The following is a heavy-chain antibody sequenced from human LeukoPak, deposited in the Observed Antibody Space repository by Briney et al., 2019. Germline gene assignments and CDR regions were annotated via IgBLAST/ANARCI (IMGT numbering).Heavy chain of an antibody. CDR2: ISAYNGNT. CDR1: GYTFTNYA. J-gene: IGHJ4*02. D-gene: IGHD7-27*01. Sequence: ASVKVSCKASGYTFTNYAISWVRQAPGQGLEWMGWISAYNGNTKYTQKFQGRVTITRNTSISTAYMELSSLRSEDTAVYYCARGLAKWGLPFDYWGQGTLVTVSS. CDR3: ARGLAKWGLPFDY. V-gene: IGHV1-18*01.